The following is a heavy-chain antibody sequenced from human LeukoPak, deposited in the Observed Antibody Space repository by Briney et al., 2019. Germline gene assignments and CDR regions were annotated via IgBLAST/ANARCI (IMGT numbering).Heavy chain of an antibody. J-gene: IGHJ4*02. D-gene: IGHD1-14*01. V-gene: IGHV3-30*18. CDR2: ISYDGSNK. CDR1: GFTFSSYG. Sequence: QTGGSLRLSCAASGFTFSSYGMHWVRQAPGKGLEWVAVISYDGSNKYYADSVKGRFTISRDNSKNTLYLQMNSLRAEDTAVYYCAKVPTLEPFDYWGQGTLVTVSS. CDR3: AKVPTLEPFDY.